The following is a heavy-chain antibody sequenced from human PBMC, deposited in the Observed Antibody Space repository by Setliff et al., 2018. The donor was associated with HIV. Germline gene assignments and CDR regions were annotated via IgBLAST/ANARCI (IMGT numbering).Heavy chain of an antibody. V-gene: IGHV4-34*01. CDR3: AIGPPGSSIGWYVGY. J-gene: IGHJ4*02. D-gene: IGHD6-19*01. CDR1: GGSFSGFY. Sequence: SENLSLTCAVYGGSFSGFYWNWIRQPPGKGLEWIGEINHSGSTNYNPSLKSRVTISVDTSKIQFSLRLSSVIAADTAVYYCAIGPPGSSIGWYVGYWGQGTLVTVSS. CDR2: INHSGST.